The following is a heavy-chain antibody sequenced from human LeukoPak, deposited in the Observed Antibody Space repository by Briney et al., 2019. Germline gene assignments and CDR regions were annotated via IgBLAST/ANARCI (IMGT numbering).Heavy chain of an antibody. J-gene: IGHJ3*02. CDR2: IYYSGST. V-gene: IGHV4-59*01. CDR1: GGSISSYY. CDR3: ARASYSSGWGAFDI. Sequence: SETLSLTCTVSGGSISSYYWSWIRQPPGKGLEWIGYIYYSGSTNYNPSLKSRVTISVDTSKNQFSLKLSSVTAADTAVYYCARASYSSGWGAFDIWGQGTMDTVSS. D-gene: IGHD6-19*01.